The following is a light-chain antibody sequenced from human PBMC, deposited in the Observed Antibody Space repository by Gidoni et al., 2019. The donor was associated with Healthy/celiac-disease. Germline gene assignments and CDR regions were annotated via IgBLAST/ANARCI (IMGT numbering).Light chain of an antibody. V-gene: IGKV1-9*01. CDR1: QGISSY. J-gene: IGKJ4*01. CDR3: QQLNSYPRRLT. CDR2: AAS. Sequence: IQLTQSPSFLSASVGDRVTITCRASQGISSYLAWYQQKPGKAPKLLIYAASTLQSGVPSRFSGSGSGTEFTLTISSLQPEDFATYYCQQLNSYPRRLTFGGGTKVEIK.